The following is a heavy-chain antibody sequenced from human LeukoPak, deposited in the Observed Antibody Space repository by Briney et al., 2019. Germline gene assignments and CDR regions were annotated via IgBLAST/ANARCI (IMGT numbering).Heavy chain of an antibody. J-gene: IGHJ4*02. CDR3: ARNLNTADDY. CDR1: GLTFSDSS. CDR2: ISSSSTTI. D-gene: IGHD5-18*01. Sequence: GGCLSLSCTASGLTFSDSSMNWVRQAPWKGLEWLSYISSSSTTIYYADSVKRRFTISRDDAKNSLYLQMNSLRAEDTAVYYCARNLNTADDYWGQGILVTVSS. V-gene: IGHV3-48*01.